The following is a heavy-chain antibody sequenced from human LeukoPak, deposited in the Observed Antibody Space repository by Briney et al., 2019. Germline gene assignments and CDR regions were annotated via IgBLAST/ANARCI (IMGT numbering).Heavy chain of an antibody. CDR3: VRGSYGAYDY. D-gene: IGHD4-17*01. J-gene: IGHJ4*02. Sequence: GGSLRLSCAASGFTFSSYWMSWVRQAPGKGLEWVANIKQDGSEKYYVDSVKGRFTISRDNVENSLSLQMNSLRAEDTAVYYCVRGSYGAYDYWGQGSLVTVSS. V-gene: IGHV3-7*01. CDR2: IKQDGSEK. CDR1: GFTFSSYW.